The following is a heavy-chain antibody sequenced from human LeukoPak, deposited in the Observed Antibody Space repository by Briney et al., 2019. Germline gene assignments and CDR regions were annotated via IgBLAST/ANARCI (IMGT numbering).Heavy chain of an antibody. CDR3: AREVSEGYYYDY. D-gene: IGHD1-26*01. V-gene: IGHV4-59*01. CDR2: IFYSGST. CDR1: GGSISSYY. J-gene: IGHJ4*02. Sequence: SETLSLTCTVSGGSISSYYWNWIRQPPGKGLEWIGYIFYSGSTNYNPSLKSRVTISVDTSKNQFSLKLSSVTAADTAVYYCAREVSEGYYYDYWGQGTLVTVSS.